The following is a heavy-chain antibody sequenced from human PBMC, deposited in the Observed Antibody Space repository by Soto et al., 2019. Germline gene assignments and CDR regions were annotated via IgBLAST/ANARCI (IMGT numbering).Heavy chain of an antibody. J-gene: IGHJ4*02. CDR3: ARLYYYDSSGWYYFDY. Sequence: SETLSLTCTVSGGSISSYYWSWIRQPPGKGLEWIGYIYYSGSTNYNPSLKSRVTISVDTSKNQFSLKLSSVTAADTAVYYCARLYYYDSSGWYYFDYWGQGTLVTVSS. CDR1: GGSISSYY. V-gene: IGHV4-59*01. D-gene: IGHD3-22*01. CDR2: IYYSGST.